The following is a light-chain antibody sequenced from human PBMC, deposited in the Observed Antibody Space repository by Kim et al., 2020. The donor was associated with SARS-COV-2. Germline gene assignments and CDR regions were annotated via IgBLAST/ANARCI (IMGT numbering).Light chain of an antibody. CDR2: DAS. CDR3: QQRSKSTT. Sequence: EIVLTQSPATLSLSPGERATLSCRASQSVRSHLAWYQQKPGQAPRLLIYDASNRATGIPARFSGSVSGTDFTLTISSLEPEDFAVYYGQQRSKSTTFGQGTRMEIK. V-gene: IGKV3-11*01. CDR1: QSVRSH. J-gene: IGKJ5*01.